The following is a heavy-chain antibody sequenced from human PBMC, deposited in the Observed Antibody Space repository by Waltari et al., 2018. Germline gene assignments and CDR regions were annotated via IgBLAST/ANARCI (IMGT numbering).Heavy chain of an antibody. CDR1: GFSSDW. CDR3: SKRLEI. CDR2: INEDGGEK. J-gene: IGHJ3*02. Sequence: EVQLVESGGGLVQPGGSRRLSCEASGFSSDWMDWVRQAPGKGLQWVANINEDGGEKYYLGSVKGRFTISRDNAKKLVYLEMSSLRAEDTAIYYCSKRLEIWGRGTMVAVSS. V-gene: IGHV3-7*01.